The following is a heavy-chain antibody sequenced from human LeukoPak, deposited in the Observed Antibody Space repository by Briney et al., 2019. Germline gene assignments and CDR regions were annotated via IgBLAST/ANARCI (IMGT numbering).Heavy chain of an antibody. D-gene: IGHD1-26*01. Sequence: GGSLRLSCTASGFTFSSYGMHWVRQAPGKGLEWVAVISFDGSHKYYADSVKGRFTISRDKSKNTLYLQVNSLRAEDTAVYYCAKGGKWDVTPFDYWGQGTLVTVSS. J-gene: IGHJ4*02. CDR1: GFTFSSYG. V-gene: IGHV3-30*18. CDR2: ISFDGSHK. CDR3: AKGGKWDVTPFDY.